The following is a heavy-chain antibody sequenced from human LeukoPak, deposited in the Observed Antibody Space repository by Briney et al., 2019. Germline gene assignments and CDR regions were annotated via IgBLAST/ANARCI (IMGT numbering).Heavy chain of an antibody. J-gene: IGHJ5*02. D-gene: IGHD6-13*01. V-gene: IGHV4-39*01. CDR3: ARPKGSDSSSQFDP. Sequence: SGTLSLTCTVSGGSISSSSYYWGWIRQPPGKGLEWIGSIYYSGSTYYNPSLKSRVTISVDTSKNQFSLKLSSVTAADTAVYYCARPKGSDSSSQFDPWGQGTLVTVSS. CDR2: IYYSGST. CDR1: GGSISSSSYY.